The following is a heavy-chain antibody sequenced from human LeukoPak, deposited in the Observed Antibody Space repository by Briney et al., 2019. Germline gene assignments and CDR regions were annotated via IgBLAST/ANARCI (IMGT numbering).Heavy chain of an antibody. CDR1: GGSISNYY. V-gene: IGHV4-59*01. J-gene: IGHJ6*03. CDR3: ARVEEGYGSGRRENYYYYYMDV. CDR2: IHYSGST. Sequence: SVTLSLTCTGSGGSISNYYWSWIRQPPGKGLKWIGYIHYSGSTNYNPSLKSRVTISIDTSKNQFSLKLSSATAADTAVYYCARVEEGYGSGRRENYYYYYMDVWGKGTTVTISS. D-gene: IGHD3-10*01.